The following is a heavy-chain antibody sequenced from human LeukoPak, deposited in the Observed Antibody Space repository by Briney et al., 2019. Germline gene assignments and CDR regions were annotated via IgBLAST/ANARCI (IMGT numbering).Heavy chain of an antibody. Sequence: PSETLSLTCAVSGGSISSSDWWSWVRQPPGKGLEWIGEIYHSGSTNYNPSLKSRVTISVDKPKNQFSLKLTSVTAADTAVYYCARARYSDSSGYYTLGYWGQGTLVTVSS. CDR3: ARARYSDSSGYYTLGY. CDR1: GGSISSSDW. V-gene: IGHV4-4*02. J-gene: IGHJ4*02. CDR2: IYHSGST. D-gene: IGHD3-22*01.